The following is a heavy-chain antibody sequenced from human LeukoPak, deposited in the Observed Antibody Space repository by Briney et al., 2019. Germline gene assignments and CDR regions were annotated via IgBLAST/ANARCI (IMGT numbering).Heavy chain of an antibody. D-gene: IGHD6-19*01. CDR2: INTDGSRT. CDR1: GFAFSSYW. V-gene: IGHV3-74*01. Sequence: TGGSLRLSCEVSGFAFSSYWMHWVRQAPGKGLVWVSRINTDGSRTVYADSVRGRFTISRDNAKNTVYLQMNSLRGEDTAVYYCARGGLGPVDYWGQGTLVTVSS. J-gene: IGHJ4*02. CDR3: ARGGLGPVDY.